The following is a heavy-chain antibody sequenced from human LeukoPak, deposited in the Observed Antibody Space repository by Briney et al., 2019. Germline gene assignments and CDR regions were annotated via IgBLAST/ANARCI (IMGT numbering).Heavy chain of an antibody. Sequence: GGSLRLSCAASGFTFSSYWMHWVRQAPGKGLVWVSRINTDGSSTSYADSVKGRFTISRDNAKNSLYLQMSSLRADDTAVYYCARTSMVATYHQFDYWGQGTLVTVSS. CDR2: INTDGSST. J-gene: IGHJ4*02. D-gene: IGHD5-12*01. V-gene: IGHV3-74*01. CDR1: GFTFSSYW. CDR3: ARTSMVATYHQFDY.